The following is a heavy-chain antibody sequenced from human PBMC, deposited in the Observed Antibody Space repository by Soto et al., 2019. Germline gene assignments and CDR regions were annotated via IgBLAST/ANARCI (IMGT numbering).Heavy chain of an antibody. D-gene: IGHD2-15*01. CDR3: ATVMYCSGGSCYLDAFDI. CDR1: GYTLTELS. CDR2: FDPEDGET. V-gene: IGHV1-24*01. Sequence: ASVKVSCKVSGYTLTELSMHWVRQAPGKGLEWMGGFDPEDGETIYAQKFQGRVTMTEDTSTDTAYMELSSLRSEDTAVYYCATVMYCSGGSCYLDAFDIWGQGTMVTV. J-gene: IGHJ3*02.